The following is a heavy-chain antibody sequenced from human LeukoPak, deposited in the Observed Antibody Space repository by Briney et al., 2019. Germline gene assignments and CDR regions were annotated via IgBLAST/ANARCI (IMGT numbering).Heavy chain of an antibody. Sequence: GGSLRLSCAASGFTFSSYSMNWVRRAPGKGLEWVSSISSSSSYIYYADSVKGRFTISRDNAKNSLYLQMNSLRAEDTAVYYCASDYGGNSGDYWGQGTLVTVSS. V-gene: IGHV3-21*01. CDR3: ASDYGGNSGDY. CDR2: ISSSSSYI. J-gene: IGHJ4*02. CDR1: GFTFSSYS. D-gene: IGHD4-23*01.